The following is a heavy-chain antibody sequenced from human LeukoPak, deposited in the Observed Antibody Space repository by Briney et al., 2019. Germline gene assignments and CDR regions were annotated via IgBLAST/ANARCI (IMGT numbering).Heavy chain of an antibody. CDR1: GGSFSSSPYY. Sequence: SETLSLTCTVSGGSFSSSPYYWGWIRQPPGKGLEWLGSVYYSGTTYYSPSLKSRLTTSPATSKNQFSLRLISVTAADTAVYYCAKTGSSIAARPPDYWGQGTLVTVSS. J-gene: IGHJ4*02. V-gene: IGHV4-39*07. D-gene: IGHD6-6*01. CDR3: AKTGSSIAARPPDY. CDR2: VYYSGTT.